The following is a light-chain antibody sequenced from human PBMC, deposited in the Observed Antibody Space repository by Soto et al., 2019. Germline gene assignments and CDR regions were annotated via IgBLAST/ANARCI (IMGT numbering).Light chain of an antibody. CDR2: EVS. V-gene: IGLV2-8*01. CDR1: SSDVGGYNY. CDR3: SSYAGSEEV. J-gene: IGLJ1*01. Sequence: QSALTQPPSASGSPGQSVTISCTGSSSDVGGYNYVSWYQQHPGKAPKLMIYEVSKRPSGVPDRFSGSKSGNTASLTVSGLQAEDEADYYCSSYAGSEEVFVTGTKLTVL.